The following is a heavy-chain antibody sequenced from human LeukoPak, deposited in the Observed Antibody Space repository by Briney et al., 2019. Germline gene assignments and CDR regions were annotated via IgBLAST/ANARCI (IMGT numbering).Heavy chain of an antibody. J-gene: IGHJ1*01. Sequence: PSETLSLTCTVSGGSISSYYWSWIRQPAGKGLGWIGRIYTSGSTNYNPSLKSRVTMSVDTSKNQFSLKLSSVTAADTAVYYCAQQREAVTKYFQHWGQGTLVTVSS. D-gene: IGHD4-17*01. CDR2: IYTSGST. CDR3: AQQREAVTKYFQH. V-gene: IGHV4-4*07. CDR1: GGSISSYY.